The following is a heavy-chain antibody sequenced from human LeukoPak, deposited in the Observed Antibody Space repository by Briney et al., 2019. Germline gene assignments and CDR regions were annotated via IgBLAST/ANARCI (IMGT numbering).Heavy chain of an antibody. J-gene: IGHJ4*02. D-gene: IGHD3-3*01. CDR1: GFTFSSYW. V-gene: IGHV3-74*01. CDR2: INSDGSST. CDR3: ARVHFSGYYMVPFDY. Sequence: GGSLRPSCAASGFTFSSYWMHWVRQAPQKGLVWVSRINSDGSSTNYADSVKGRFTISRDNAKNTPYLQMNSLRAEDTAVYYCARVHFSGYYMVPFDYWGQGTLVTVSS.